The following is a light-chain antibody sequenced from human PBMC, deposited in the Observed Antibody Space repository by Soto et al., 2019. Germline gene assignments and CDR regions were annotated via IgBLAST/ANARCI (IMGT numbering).Light chain of an antibody. CDR3: SSYTSSSTYV. J-gene: IGLJ1*01. CDR1: SSDVGTDDF. V-gene: IGLV2-14*03. Sequence: QSALTQPASVSGCPVQSFTISCTESSSDVGTDDFVSWHQHHPGSAPILIISHVTDRPSGVSNRFSGSKSANTASLTISGLRAEDEADYYCSSYTSSSTYVFGTGTNVTVL. CDR2: HVT.